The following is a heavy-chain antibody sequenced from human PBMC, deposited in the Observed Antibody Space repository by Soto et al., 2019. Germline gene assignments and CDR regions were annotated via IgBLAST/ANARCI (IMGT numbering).Heavy chain of an antibody. D-gene: IGHD2-2*01. CDR3: ATSTYCSSSTCYQWYGMDV. V-gene: IGHV1-3*05. J-gene: IGHJ6*02. Sequence: QVQLVQSGAEEKKHGASVKVSCKASGYPFSNYAMHWVRQAPGQGLEWMGWINAGNGNSKYSQKFQGRVTITRDTSANTAYMELDSLRSEDTAVYYCATSTYCSSSTCYQWYGMDVWGQGTTVTVSS. CDR1: GYPFSNYA. CDR2: INAGNGNS.